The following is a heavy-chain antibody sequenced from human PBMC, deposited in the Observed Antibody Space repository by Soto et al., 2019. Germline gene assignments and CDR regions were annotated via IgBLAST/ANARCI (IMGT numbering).Heavy chain of an antibody. D-gene: IGHD1-26*01. V-gene: IGHV4-39*01. Sequence: PSETLSLTCTVSGGSISSSSYYWGWIRQPPGKGLERIGSIYYSGSTYYNPSLKSRVTISVDTSKNQFSLKLSSVTAADTAVYYCARHTRRQWELLGGWFDPWGQGTLVTVSS. CDR3: ARHTRRQWELLGGWFDP. J-gene: IGHJ5*02. CDR1: GGSISSSSYY. CDR2: IYYSGST.